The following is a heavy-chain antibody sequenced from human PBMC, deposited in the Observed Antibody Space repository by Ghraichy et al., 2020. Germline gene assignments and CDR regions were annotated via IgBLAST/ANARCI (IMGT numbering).Heavy chain of an antibody. V-gene: IGHV3-33*01. Sequence: GGSLRLSCAAAGFNFSTSGMHWVRQAPGKGLEWVAVIWYDGSKKYYEDSVKGRFTISRENSKNTVYLEMSTLRDADTAVYYCARDYYGSGTSIDYWGQGTLVTVSS. CDR2: IWYDGSKK. CDR3: ARDYYGSGTSIDY. CDR1: GFNFSTSG. D-gene: IGHD3-10*01. J-gene: IGHJ4*02.